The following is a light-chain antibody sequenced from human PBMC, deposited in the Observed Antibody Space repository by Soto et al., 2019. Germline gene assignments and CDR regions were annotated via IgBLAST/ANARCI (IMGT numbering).Light chain of an antibody. V-gene: IGKV1-17*03. CDR1: QGISNS. J-gene: IGKJ1*01. CDR3: QQHNIHS. Sequence: DIQMTHSPSAMSASLGDRVTITCRASQGISNSLAWFQQKPGKVPKRLIYGASTLQSGAPSRFSGSAYGAAFTLTISSLQPADFATNYCQQHNIHSFGQGNKVDIX. CDR2: GAS.